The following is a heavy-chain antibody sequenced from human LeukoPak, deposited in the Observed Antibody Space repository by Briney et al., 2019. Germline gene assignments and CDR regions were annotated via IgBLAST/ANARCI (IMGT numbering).Heavy chain of an antibody. CDR2: ISRDGKRE. V-gene: IGHV3-30*04. CDR3: TRAHSSGYNYFDY. CDR1: GFNFYNYD. Sequence: PGGSLRHSCAASGFNFYNYDIQWVRQAPGKGLEWLATISRDGKREFYTDSLKGRFTISRDNSRNTLYLQMNSLRPEDTAVYYCTRAHSSGYNYFDYWGQGTLVTVSS. D-gene: IGHD3-22*01. J-gene: IGHJ4*02.